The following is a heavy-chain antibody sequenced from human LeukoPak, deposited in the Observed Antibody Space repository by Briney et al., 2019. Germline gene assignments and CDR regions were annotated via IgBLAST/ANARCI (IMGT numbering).Heavy chain of an antibody. J-gene: IGHJ4*02. Sequence: PGGSLRLSCAASGFTFDKAWMTWVRQAPGKGLEWVGRIKSKIHGGTIDYAAPVKGRFTISRDDSENTVYLQMSSLRTEDTAMYYCARGRIHLWLNNNFDYWGQGTLVTVSS. CDR3: ARGRIHLWLNNNFDY. CDR2: IKSKIHGGTI. D-gene: IGHD5-18*01. CDR1: GFTFDKAW. V-gene: IGHV3-15*01.